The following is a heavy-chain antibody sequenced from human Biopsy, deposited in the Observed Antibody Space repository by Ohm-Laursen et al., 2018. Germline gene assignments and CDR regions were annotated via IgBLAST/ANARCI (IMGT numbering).Heavy chain of an antibody. J-gene: IGHJ4*02. CDR2: INPGGNST. V-gene: IGHV1-46*01. Sequence: ESSVKVSCKASGYTFTGYYIHWVRQAPGQGLEWMGIINPGGNSTAYTQNFQGRVTMTWDTSTTTVYMELSSLRSEDTAVYYCVLASFDYWGQGTLVTVSS. CDR3: VLASFDY. CDR1: GYTFTGYY.